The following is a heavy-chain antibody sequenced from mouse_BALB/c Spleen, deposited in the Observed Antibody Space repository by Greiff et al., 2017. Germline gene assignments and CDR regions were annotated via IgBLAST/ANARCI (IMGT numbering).Heavy chain of an antibody. CDR1: GYSFTSYW. Sequence: EVQVVESGTVLVRPGASVTMSCKASGYSFTSYWMHWVKQRPGQGLEWIGVIYPGNSDTSYNEKFKGKAKLTAVTSASTAYMELSSLTNEDSAVYYCTRGNYYYAMDYWGQGTSVTVSS. D-gene: IGHD2-1*01. V-gene: IGHV1-5*01. CDR2: IYPGNSDT. J-gene: IGHJ4*01. CDR3: TRGNYYYAMDY.